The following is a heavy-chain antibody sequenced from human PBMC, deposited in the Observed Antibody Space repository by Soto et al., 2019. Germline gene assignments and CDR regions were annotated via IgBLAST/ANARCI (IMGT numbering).Heavy chain of an antibody. CDR3: ARLAGYCSGTSCYGYYGMDV. Sequence: SETLSLTCTVSGGSISSYYWSWIRQPPGKGLEWIGYIYYSVSTNYNPSLKSRVTISVDTSKNQFSLKVSSVTAADTAVFYCARLAGYCSGTSCYGYYGMDVWGQGTTVTVSS. CDR2: IYYSVST. D-gene: IGHD2-2*01. CDR1: GGSISSYY. V-gene: IGHV4-59*08. J-gene: IGHJ6*02.